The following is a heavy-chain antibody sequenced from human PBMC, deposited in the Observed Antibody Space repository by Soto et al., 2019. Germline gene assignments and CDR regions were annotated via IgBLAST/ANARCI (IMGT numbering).Heavy chain of an antibody. CDR2: INPDGSAT. D-gene: IGHD5-18*01. J-gene: IGHJ4*02. Sequence: GGSLRLSCAASGFTFSSYWMHWVRQAPGKGLVWVSRINPDGSATNYADSVKGRFTISRDNAKNALYLQMNSLRAEDTAVFYCGRGGSDSPMAPGYWGQGTLVTVSS. V-gene: IGHV3-74*01. CDR1: GFTFSSYW. CDR3: GRGGSDSPMAPGY.